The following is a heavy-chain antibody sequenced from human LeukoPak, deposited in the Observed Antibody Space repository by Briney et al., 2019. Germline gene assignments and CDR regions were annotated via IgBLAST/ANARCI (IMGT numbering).Heavy chain of an antibody. CDR3: ARDRRVGGEQLVRAFDI. J-gene: IGHJ3*02. V-gene: IGHV1-69*05. Sequence: SVKVSCKPSGGTFSSYAISLVRQAPGLGLEWMGGIIPIFGTANYAQKFQGRVTITTDESTSTAYMELSSLRSEDTAVYYCARDRRVGGEQLVRAFDIWGQGTMVSVSS. CDR1: GGTFSSYA. CDR2: IIPIFGTA. D-gene: IGHD6-6*01.